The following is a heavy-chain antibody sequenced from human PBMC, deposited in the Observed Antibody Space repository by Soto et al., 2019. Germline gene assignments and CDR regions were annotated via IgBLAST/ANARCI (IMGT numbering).Heavy chain of an antibody. D-gene: IGHD3-10*01. CDR2: ISWDGGST. V-gene: IGHV3-43D*03. CDR3: AKDIGPSYYYYGMDV. J-gene: IGHJ6*02. CDR1: GFTFDDYA. Sequence: GGSLRLSCAASGFTFDDYAMHWVRQAPGKGLEWVSLISWDGGSTYYADSVKGRFTISRDNSKNSLYLQMNSLRAEDTALYYCAKDIGPSYYYYGMDVWGQGTTVTVSS.